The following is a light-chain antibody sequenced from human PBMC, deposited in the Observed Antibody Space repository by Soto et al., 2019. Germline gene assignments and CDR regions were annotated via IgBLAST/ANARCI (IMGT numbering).Light chain of an antibody. V-gene: IGKV1-39*01. J-gene: IGKJ1*01. CDR1: QSISNH. Sequence: DIQMTQSPSSLSASVEDRVIITCRASQSISNHLNWYQQKPGKAPKLLIFAASSLQSGVPSRFSGSRSGPDFTLTISSLQPEDFATYYCQQYNSYSTFGQGTKVDIK. CDR3: QQYNSYST. CDR2: AAS.